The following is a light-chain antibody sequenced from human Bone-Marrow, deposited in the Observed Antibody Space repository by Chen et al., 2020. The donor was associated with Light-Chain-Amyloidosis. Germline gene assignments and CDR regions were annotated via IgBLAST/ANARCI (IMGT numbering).Light chain of an antibody. J-gene: IGKJ1*01. CDR2: AAS. CDR1: QSISSY. CDR3: QQSYSTPRT. V-gene: IGKV1-39*01. Sequence: DIQMPQSPSSLSASVGDRVTITCRASQSISSYLNWYQQKPGKAPKLLIYAASSLQSGVPARFSGSGSGTDFTLTISSLQPEDFATYYCQQSYSTPRTLGQGTKVEIK.